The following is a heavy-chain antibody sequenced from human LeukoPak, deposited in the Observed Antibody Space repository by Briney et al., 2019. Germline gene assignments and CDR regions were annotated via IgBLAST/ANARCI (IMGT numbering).Heavy chain of an antibody. CDR3: ARDRGDTYD. D-gene: IGHD4-17*01. CDR2: IDHSGST. V-gene: IGHV4-34*01. J-gene: IGHJ4*02. CDR1: SGSFSGYY. Sequence: SETLSLTCGVYSGSFSGYYWSWIRQPPGKGLEWIGEIDHSGSTNYNPSLKSRVTISVDTSKSQFSLKLSSVTAADTAVYYCARDRGDTYDWGQGTLVTVFS.